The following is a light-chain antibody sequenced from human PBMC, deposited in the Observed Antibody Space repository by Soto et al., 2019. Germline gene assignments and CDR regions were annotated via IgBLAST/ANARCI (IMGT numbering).Light chain of an antibody. CDR3: ESWDASLNGRV. CDR1: SSNIGSNP. J-gene: IGLJ3*02. Sequence: QSVLTQPPSASGTPGQRVTISCSGSSSNIGSNPVNWYQQLPGTAPKLLIYTDYQRPSGVPDRFSGSKSGTSASLAISGLQSEDEADYYCESWDASLNGRVFGGGTKLTVL. V-gene: IGLV1-44*01. CDR2: TDY.